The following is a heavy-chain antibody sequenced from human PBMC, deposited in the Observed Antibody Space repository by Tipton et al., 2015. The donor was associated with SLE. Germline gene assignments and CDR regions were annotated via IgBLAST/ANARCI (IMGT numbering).Heavy chain of an antibody. CDR1: GFTFSGFE. V-gene: IGHV3-23*01. CDR2: ISGSGGTT. D-gene: IGHD6-25*01. CDR3: AKGAGYYFDN. Sequence: SLRLSCAASGFTFSGFEMNWVRQAPGKGLEWVAAISGSGGTTHYADSVKGHFIISRDNSKNTVYLQMSSLRAEDTAVYYCAKGAGYYFDNWGQGILVTVSS. J-gene: IGHJ4*02.